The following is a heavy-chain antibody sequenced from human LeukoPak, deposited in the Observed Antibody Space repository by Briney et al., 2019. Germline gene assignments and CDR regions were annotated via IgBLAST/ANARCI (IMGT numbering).Heavy chain of an antibody. CDR1: GGSISSYY. V-gene: IGHV4-59*01. CDR2: IYYSGST. Sequence: SETLSLTCTVSGGSISSYYWSWIRQPPGKGLEWIGYIYYSGSTNYNPSLKSRVTISVDTSKNQFSLKLSSVTAADTAVYYCARGGAEVERITMVRGVIIGGGNFDYWGQGTLVTVSS. D-gene: IGHD3-10*01. CDR3: ARGGAEVERITMVRGVIIGGGNFDY. J-gene: IGHJ4*02.